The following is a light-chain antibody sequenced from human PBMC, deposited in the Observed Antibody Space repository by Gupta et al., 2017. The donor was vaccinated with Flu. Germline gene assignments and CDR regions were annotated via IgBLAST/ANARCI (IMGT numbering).Light chain of an antibody. CDR3: QGYYKWPRA. J-gene: IGKJ3*01. Sequence: EIVISQSPATLSASPGKRVTPPCRTSQSVGSNLAWYQQKPGQVPRLIISGAFSRSTGIPAMCSGRGAGTFFILISSIVPAEDCAVYCFQGYYKWPRAFGPGTKVDI. CDR1: QSVGSN. V-gene: IGKV3-15*01. CDR2: GAF.